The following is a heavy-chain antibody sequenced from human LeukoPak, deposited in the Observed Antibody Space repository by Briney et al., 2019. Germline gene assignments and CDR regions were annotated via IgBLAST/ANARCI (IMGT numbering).Heavy chain of an antibody. V-gene: IGHV3-48*03. CDR3: ARDKNRVIVA. CDR2: ISSSGSTI. J-gene: IGHJ5*02. CDR1: GFTFSSYE. D-gene: IGHD1-26*01. Sequence: PGGSLRLSCAASGFTFSSYEMNWVRQAPGKGLEWVSYISSSGSTIYYADSVKGRFTISRDNSKNTLYLQMNTLRAEDTAVYYCARDKNRVIVAWGQGTLVTVSS.